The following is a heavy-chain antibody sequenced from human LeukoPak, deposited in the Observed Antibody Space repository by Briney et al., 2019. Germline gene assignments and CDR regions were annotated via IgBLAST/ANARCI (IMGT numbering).Heavy chain of an antibody. D-gene: IGHD6-13*01. CDR2: IYPGDSDT. Sequence: GESLNISCKGSRYSFTSYWIGWVRQLPGKGLEWMRIIYPGDSDTRYSTFFQGEVTISADMSISSAYLQWSSLKASDTVMYYCARLPVGGIAGAVNYWGQGTLVTVSS. J-gene: IGHJ4*02. CDR3: ARLPVGGIAGAVNY. CDR1: RYSFTSYW. V-gene: IGHV5-51*01.